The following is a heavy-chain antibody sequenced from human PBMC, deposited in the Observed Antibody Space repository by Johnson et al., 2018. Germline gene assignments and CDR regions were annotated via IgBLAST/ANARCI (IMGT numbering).Heavy chain of an antibody. D-gene: IGHD6-19*01. CDR2: ISYDGNNK. V-gene: IGHV3-30-3*01. J-gene: IGHJ6*03. CDR3: ARDRPFSSGWRLTYYDMDV. Sequence: QVQLVQSGGGVVQPGRSLRLSCAASGFTFSSYAMHWVRQAPGKGLEWVAVISYDGNNKYYADSVKGRFTIPRDNSKNTLYLQMNSLRAEDTAVYYCARDRPFSSGWRLTYYDMDVWGKGTTVTVSS. CDR1: GFTFSSYA.